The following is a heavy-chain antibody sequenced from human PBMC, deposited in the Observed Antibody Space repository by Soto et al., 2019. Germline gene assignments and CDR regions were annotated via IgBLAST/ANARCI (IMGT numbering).Heavy chain of an antibody. CDR1: GGSVVSGSYY. V-gene: IGHV4-61*01. CDR2: TLYSGSP. CDR3: ARHDFYHRTFDI. J-gene: IGHJ3*02. Sequence: SETLSLTCLVSGGSVVSGSYYWIWIRQPPGKGLEWIGYTLYSGSPNYNPSLQSLQSRVTISVDTSRNQFSLRLTSVTAADTALYYCARHDFYHRTFDIWGQGTLVTVSS. D-gene: IGHD3-3*01.